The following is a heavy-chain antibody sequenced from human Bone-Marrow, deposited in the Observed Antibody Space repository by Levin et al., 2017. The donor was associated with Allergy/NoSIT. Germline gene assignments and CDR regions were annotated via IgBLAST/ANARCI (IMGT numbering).Heavy chain of an antibody. J-gene: IGHJ4*02. CDR1: GYIFSNYH. CDR2: INPNSGGT. Sequence: ASVKVSCKTSGYIFSNYHIHWVRQAPGQGLEWMGWINPNSGGTNYAQKFQAWVTMTRDTSVTTVYMELTSLRSDDTAVYYCVREEVDGSESLGYYFDYWGQGTLVTVSS. D-gene: IGHD5-12*01. V-gene: IGHV1-2*04. CDR3: VREEVDGSESLGYYFDY.